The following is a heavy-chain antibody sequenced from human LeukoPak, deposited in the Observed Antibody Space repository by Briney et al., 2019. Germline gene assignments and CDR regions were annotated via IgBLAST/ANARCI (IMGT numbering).Heavy chain of an antibody. CDR2: ISGSGDNT. CDR3: AKRSGYTTGWFFDF. V-gene: IGHV3-23*01. D-gene: IGHD6-19*01. Sequence: PGGSLKLSCAASGLSLSSYAMSWVRQAPGKGLEWFSAISGSGDNTYYAESVKGRFTISRENSKNTLFLQMNSLRAEDTAVFYCAKRSGYTTGWFFDFWGQGTLVTVSS. J-gene: IGHJ4*02. CDR1: GLSLSSYA.